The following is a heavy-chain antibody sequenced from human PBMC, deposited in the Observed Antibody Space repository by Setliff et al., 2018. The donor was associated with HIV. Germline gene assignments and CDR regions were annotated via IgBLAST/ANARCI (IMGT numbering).Heavy chain of an antibody. V-gene: IGHV3-74*01. J-gene: IGHJ3*02. CDR3: HSGYDTEEQSYFDYWGQGTLVTVSQVYVWAGTGTVSLCDAFEI. CDR1: GFTFDRYW. CDR2: VNSDGSSK. Sequence: GGSLRLSCAASGFTFDRYWMHWVRQAPGKGLVWVSRVNSDGSSKTYADSVKDRFTISRDNAKNTLYLQMNSLRAEDTGVYYCHSGYDTEEQSYFDYWGQGTLVTVSQVYVWAGTGTVSLCDAFEIWGQGTMVTVSS. D-gene: IGHD5-12*01.